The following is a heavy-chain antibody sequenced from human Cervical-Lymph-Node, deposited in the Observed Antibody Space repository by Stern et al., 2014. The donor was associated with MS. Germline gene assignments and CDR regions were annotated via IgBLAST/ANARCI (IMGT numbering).Heavy chain of an antibody. CDR3: THSLHGDYYDAFDT. D-gene: IGHD4-17*01. V-gene: IGHV2-5*02. CDR2: IYWDDEK. J-gene: IGHJ3*02. Sequence: QITLKESGPTLVKATQPLTLTCTFSGFALRNSGVSVAWIRQPPGKALEWLAVIYWDDEKRYSPALKSRLSITKDASESQVVRTMTNMDPVDTATYYCTHSLHGDYYDAFDTWGQGTMVTVSS. CDR1: GFALRNSGVS.